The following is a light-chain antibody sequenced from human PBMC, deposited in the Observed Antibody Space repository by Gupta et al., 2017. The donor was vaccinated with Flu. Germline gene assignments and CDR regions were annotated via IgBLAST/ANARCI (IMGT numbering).Light chain of an antibody. CDR3: AAWDDSLNGVV. Sequence: RGTISCTGSSAKNGGNSVNWYQQNAGTAPKLLIYNNDQRASGVPDRFSAAKSGTSATLAISGLQAEDEADYYCAAWDDSLNGVVFGGGTKLTVL. J-gene: IGLJ3*02. V-gene: IGLV1-44*01. CDR2: NND. CDR1: SAKNGGNS.